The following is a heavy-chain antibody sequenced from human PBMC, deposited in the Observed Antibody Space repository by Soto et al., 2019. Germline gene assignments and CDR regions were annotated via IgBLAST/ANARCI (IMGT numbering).Heavy chain of an antibody. CDR3: AVNYYDSSGYGPNFDY. V-gene: IGHV1-69*06. D-gene: IGHD3-22*01. Sequence: ASVKVSCKASGGTFSSYAISWVRQAPGQGLEWMGGIIPIFGTANYAQKFQGRVTITADKSTSTAYMELSSLRSEDTAVYYCAVNYYDSSGYGPNFDYWGQGTLVTVSS. CDR2: IIPIFGTA. J-gene: IGHJ4*02. CDR1: GGTFSSYA.